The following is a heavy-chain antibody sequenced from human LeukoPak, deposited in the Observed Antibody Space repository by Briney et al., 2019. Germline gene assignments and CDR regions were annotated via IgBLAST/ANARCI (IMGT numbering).Heavy chain of an antibody. Sequence: MSWVRQAPGKGLEWISFIYSGGNTHYSDSVKGRFTISRDNSKNTLYLQMNSLRAEDTAIYYCARRAGEYSHPYDYWGQGTLVTVSS. D-gene: IGHD2-15*01. CDR2: IYSGGNT. CDR3: ARRAGEYSHPYDY. V-gene: IGHV3-53*01. J-gene: IGHJ4*02.